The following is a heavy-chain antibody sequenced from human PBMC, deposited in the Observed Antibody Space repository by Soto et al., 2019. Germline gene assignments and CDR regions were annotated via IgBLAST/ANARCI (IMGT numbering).Heavy chain of an antibody. J-gene: IGHJ4*02. V-gene: IGHV1-69*01. CDR1: GGTFSSYA. CDR3: ARRGYYYDSSGYFIEYYFDY. Sequence: QVQLVQSGAEVKKPGSSVKVSCKASGGTFSSYAISWVRQAPGQGLEWMGGIIPIFGTANYAQKFQGRVTITADESTSTAYMELRSLRSEDTDVYYCARRGYYYDSSGYFIEYYFDYWGQGTLVTFSS. CDR2: IIPIFGTA. D-gene: IGHD3-22*01.